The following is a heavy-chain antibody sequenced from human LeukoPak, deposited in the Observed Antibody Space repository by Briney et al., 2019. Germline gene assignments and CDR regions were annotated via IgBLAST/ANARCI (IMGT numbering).Heavy chain of an antibody. V-gene: IGHV4-38-2*02. D-gene: IGHD3-10*01. CDR2: IYQSGST. CDR1: GYSTSSGYY. Sequence: SETLSLTCTVSGYSTSSGYYWGWIRQPPGKGQEWIGSIYQSGSTYYNPSLKSRVTISVHTSKNQFSLKLSSVTAADTAVYYCASSGSYFQADYWGQGTLVTVSS. J-gene: IGHJ4*02. CDR3: ASSGSYFQADY.